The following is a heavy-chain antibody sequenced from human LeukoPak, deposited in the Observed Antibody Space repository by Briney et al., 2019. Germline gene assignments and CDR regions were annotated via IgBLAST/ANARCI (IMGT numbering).Heavy chain of an antibody. D-gene: IGHD2-21*02. V-gene: IGHV3-30*04. CDR1: GFTFSSHP. CDR2: TSYDETYK. J-gene: IGHJ2*01. CDR3: ARQLVTGIWFLDL. Sequence: GGSLRLSCAASGFTFSSHPMHWVRQAPGKGLGWVAVTSYDETYKYYADSVKGRFTISRDNSKNTLYLQMNSLRTEDTAVYYCARQLVTGIWFLDLWGRGTLVTVSS.